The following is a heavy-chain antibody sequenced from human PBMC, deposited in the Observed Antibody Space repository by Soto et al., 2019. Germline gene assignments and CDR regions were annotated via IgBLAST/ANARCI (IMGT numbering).Heavy chain of an antibody. CDR3: ARLVYDTRLNYMYFDF. Sequence: NPSETLSVTCAVSGVSISSGNWWTWVRQSPQRGLEYIGEIFHDGTANYYPSFERRVAISVDTSKNQFSLKLTSVTAADTAIYFCARLVYDTRLNYMYFDFWGQGTLVTVSS. J-gene: IGHJ4*02. D-gene: IGHD3-10*01. CDR1: GVSISSGNW. CDR2: IFHDGTA. V-gene: IGHV4-4*02.